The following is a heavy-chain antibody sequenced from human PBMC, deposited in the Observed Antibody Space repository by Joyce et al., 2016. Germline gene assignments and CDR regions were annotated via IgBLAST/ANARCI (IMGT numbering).Heavy chain of an antibody. CDR3: ARDSSGYSSGRTYSPPGSMDV. CDR1: GGTFSGYG. V-gene: IGHV1-69*06. CDR2: IIPLLETT. Sequence: QVQLVQSGAEMKKPGSSVKVSCTVSGGTFSGYGFSWVRQAPESGLEWVGGIIPLLETTSYEQKFQGRVTITADRSTSTTFMELSGLRSEDTAVYYCARDSSGYSSGRTYSPPGSMDVWGKGTTVIVSS. J-gene: IGHJ6*03. D-gene: IGHD6-19*01.